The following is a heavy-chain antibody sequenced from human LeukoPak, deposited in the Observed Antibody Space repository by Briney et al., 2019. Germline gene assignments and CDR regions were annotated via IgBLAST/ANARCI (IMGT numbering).Heavy chain of an antibody. D-gene: IGHD2-15*01. CDR3: AKDRYCSGGSCYGLDY. CDR1: GFTFTSYV. V-gene: IGHV3-23*01. J-gene: IGHJ4*02. CDR2: ISGSGAYT. Sequence: GGSLRLSCAASGFTFTSYVMTWVRQAPGKGLEWVSTISGSGAYTDYADSVRGRFTVSRDNSKNMLYLQMNSLRAEDTAVYYCAKDRYCSGGSCYGLDYWGQGTLVTVSS.